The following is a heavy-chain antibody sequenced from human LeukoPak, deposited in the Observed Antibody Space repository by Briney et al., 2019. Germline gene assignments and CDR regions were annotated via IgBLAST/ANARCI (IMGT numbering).Heavy chain of an antibody. V-gene: IGHV3-23*01. CDR3: ATSRRTIWYFDL. CDR2: ISSAGST. Sequence: GGSLRLSCAASGITFSTYVMNWVRQAPGKGLEWVSGISSAGSTYYADSVKGRFTISSDNSKNTLYLQVNGLRAEDTAVYYCATSRRTIWYFDLWGRGTLVAVS. J-gene: IGHJ2*01. CDR1: GITFSTYV.